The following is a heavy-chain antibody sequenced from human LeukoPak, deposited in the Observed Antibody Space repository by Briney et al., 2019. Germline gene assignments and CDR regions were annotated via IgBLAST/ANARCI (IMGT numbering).Heavy chain of an antibody. CDR3: TRSQYSSGWYTDWFDP. J-gene: IGHJ5*02. CDR1: GFTFGDYA. V-gene: IGHV3-49*04. CDR2: IRSKAYGGTT. Sequence: GGSLRLSCTASGFTFGDYAMSWVRQAPGKGLEWVGFIRSKAYGGTTEYAASVKGRFTISRDDSKSIAYLQMNSLKTEDTAVYYCTRSQYSSGWYTDWFDPWGQGTLVTVSS. D-gene: IGHD6-19*01.